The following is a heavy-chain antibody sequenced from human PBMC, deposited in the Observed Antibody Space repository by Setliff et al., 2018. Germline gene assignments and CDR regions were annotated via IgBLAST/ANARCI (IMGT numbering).Heavy chain of an antibody. CDR3: ARVRNTQNGFFDY. CDR1: GGSISSGSYY. CDR2: IYTSGST. J-gene: IGHJ4*02. D-gene: IGHD1-1*01. Sequence: PSETLSLTCTVSGGSISSGSYYWSWIRQPAGKGLEWIGHIYTSGSTNYNPSLKSRVTISVDTSKNQFSLRLTSVTAPDTAIYYCARVRNTQNGFFDYWSQGTLVTVSS. V-gene: IGHV4-61*09.